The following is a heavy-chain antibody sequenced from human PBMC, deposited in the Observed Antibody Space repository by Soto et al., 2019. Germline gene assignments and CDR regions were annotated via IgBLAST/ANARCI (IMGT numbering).Heavy chain of an antibody. J-gene: IGHJ4*02. CDR3: AGWGGHDYNY. D-gene: IGHD4-4*01. V-gene: IGHV3-7*03. Sequence: EVQLLGSGGGLVQPGGSLGLSCVGSGFTFSTYWMNGVRQAPGKGLEGVANINPDGNVGTYVDSVRGRFTPSRDNAKNSLYLQMNSLRADDTAVYFCAGWGGHDYNYWGQGIMVTVSS. CDR2: INPDGNVG. CDR1: GFTFSTYW.